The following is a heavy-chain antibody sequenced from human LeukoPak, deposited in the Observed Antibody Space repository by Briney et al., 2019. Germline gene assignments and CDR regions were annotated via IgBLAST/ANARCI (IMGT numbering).Heavy chain of an antibody. D-gene: IGHD1-26*01. CDR1: GFTFSSYA. CDR2: INSDGSST. V-gene: IGHV3-74*01. J-gene: IGHJ3*02. CDR3: ARVGGSNAFDI. Sequence: PGGSLRLSCAASGFTFSSYAMSWVRQAPGKGLVWVSPINSDGSSTSYADSVKGRFTISRDNAKNTLSLQMNSLRAEDTAVYYCARVGGSNAFDIWGQGTMVIVSS.